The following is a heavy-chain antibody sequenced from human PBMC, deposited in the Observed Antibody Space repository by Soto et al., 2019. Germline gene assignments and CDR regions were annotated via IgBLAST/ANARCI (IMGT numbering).Heavy chain of an antibody. V-gene: IGHV1-46*01. CDR1: GYTFSSYY. D-gene: IGHD5-12*01. J-gene: IGHJ4*02. CDR2: INPSGVKT. Sequence: QVQLVQSGAELRKPGASVKVSCKASGYTFSSYYLHWVRQAPGQGLEWMGLINPSGVKTTYAQTFQGRVTMTRDTATTTVYMELSGLRSEDTAVYYCARAGTGHNSGWTSELGYWGQGTLVTVSS. CDR3: ARAGTGHNSGWTSELGY.